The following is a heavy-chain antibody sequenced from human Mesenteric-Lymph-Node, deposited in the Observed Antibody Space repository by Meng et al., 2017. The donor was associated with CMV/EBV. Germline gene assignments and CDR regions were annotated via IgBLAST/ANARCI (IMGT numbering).Heavy chain of an antibody. Sequence: GGSLRLSCAASGFTFSSYWMHWVRQAPGKGLVWVSRINSDGSSTSYADSVKGRFTISRDNSKNTLYLQMNSLRAEDTAIYYCAKDTRVGAWGAFDYWGQGTLVTVSS. J-gene: IGHJ4*02. CDR2: INSDGSST. V-gene: IGHV3-74*01. CDR3: AKDTRVGAWGAFDY. D-gene: IGHD1-26*01. CDR1: GFTFSSYW.